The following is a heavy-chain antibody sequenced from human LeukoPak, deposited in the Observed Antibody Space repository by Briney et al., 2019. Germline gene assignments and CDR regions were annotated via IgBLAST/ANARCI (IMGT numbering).Heavy chain of an antibody. CDR3: AIWVDTAMVGTYYFDY. J-gene: IGHJ4*02. CDR1: GGSFSGYY. CDR2: IYYSGST. V-gene: IGHV4-59*01. Sequence: SETLSLTCAVYGGSFSGYYWSWTRQPPGKVLEWIGYIYYSGSTNYNPSLKSRVTISVDTSKNQFSLKLSSVTAADTAVYYCAIWVDTAMVGTYYFDYWGQGTLVTVSS. D-gene: IGHD5-18*01.